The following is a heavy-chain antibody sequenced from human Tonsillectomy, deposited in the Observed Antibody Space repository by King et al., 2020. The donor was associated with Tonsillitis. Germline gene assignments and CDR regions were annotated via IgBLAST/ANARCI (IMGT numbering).Heavy chain of an antibody. CDR2: IFYSGST. D-gene: IGHD6-13*01. V-gene: IGHV4-59*01. CDR1: GGSISRYY. CDR3: ASGIAAAGTDD. Sequence: QLQESGQGLVKPSETLSLTCTVSGGSISRYYWSWIRQPPGKGLEWIGYIFYSGSTNYNPSLKSRVTISVDTSKNQFSLKLSSVTAADTAVYYCASGIAAAGTDDWGQGTMVTVSS. J-gene: IGHJ3*01.